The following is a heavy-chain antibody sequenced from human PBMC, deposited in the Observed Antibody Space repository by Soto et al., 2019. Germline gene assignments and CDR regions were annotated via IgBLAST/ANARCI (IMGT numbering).Heavy chain of an antibody. Sequence: GESLKISCQGSGYSFANYWIAWVRQMPGKGLEWVGVIYPGDSDTRYSPSFRGKVTISADKSISHVYLQWSSLKASDTAMYYCARSRLRQYYYGMDVWGQGTTVTVSS. CDR3: ARSRLRQYYYGMDV. J-gene: IGHJ6*02. CDR2: IYPGDSDT. D-gene: IGHD3-10*01. CDR1: GYSFANYW. V-gene: IGHV5-51*01.